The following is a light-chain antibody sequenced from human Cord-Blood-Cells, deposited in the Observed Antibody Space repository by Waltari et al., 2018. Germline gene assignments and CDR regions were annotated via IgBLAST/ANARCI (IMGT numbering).Light chain of an antibody. J-gene: IGLJ1*01. CDR3: CSYAGSSTLV. CDR2: EGS. CDR1: SSAVGSYNL. V-gene: IGLV2-23*01. Sequence: QSALTQPASVSGSPGQSITISRTGTSSAVGSYNLVSWYQQHPGKAPKLMIYEGSKRPSGVSNRFSGSKSGNTASLTISGLQAEDEADYYCCSYAGSSTLVFGTGTKVTVL.